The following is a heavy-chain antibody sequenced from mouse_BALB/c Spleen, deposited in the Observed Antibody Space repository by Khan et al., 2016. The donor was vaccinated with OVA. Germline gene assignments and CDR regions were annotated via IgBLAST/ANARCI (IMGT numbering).Heavy chain of an antibody. J-gene: IGHJ3*01. CDR3: ARDGAYYRNDGWFAY. CDR1: GYTFTSYT. CDR2: NNPSSGYT. V-gene: IGHV1-4*01. Sequence: VQLQESGAELARPGASVKMSCKASGYTFTSYTIHWIKPRPGQGLEWIGYNNPSSGYTNYNQKFKDKATLTAAKSSTTAYMQLRSLTSDDSAVYYCARDGAYYRNDGWFAYWGQGTLVTVSA. D-gene: IGHD2-14*01.